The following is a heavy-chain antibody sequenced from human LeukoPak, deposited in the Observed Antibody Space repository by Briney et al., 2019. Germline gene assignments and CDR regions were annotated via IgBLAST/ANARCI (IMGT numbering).Heavy chain of an antibody. J-gene: IGHJ5*02. CDR2: IYPGDSET. V-gene: IGHV5-51*01. CDR3: ARQFDYWFDP. D-gene: IGHD3-9*01. Sequence: GESLKISCKGSGYSFKSYWIAWVRQMPGKGLEWMGTIYPGDSETRYSPSFQGQVTISADKSISTAYLQWSSLKASDTAMYYCARQFDYWFDPWGQGTLVTVSS. CDR1: GYSFKSYW.